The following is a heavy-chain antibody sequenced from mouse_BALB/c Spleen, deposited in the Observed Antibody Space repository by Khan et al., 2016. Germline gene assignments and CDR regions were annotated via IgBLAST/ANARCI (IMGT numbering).Heavy chain of an antibody. D-gene: IGHD2-14*01. CDR1: GYTFTSYW. CDR3: ASRYDY. V-gene: IGHV1-7*01. Sequence: QVQLKESGAELAKPGASVKMSCKASGYTFTSYWMHWVKQRPGQGLEWIGYINPSTGYTEYNQKFKDKATLTADKSSSTAYMQLSSLTSEDSAVYYCASRYDYWGQGTTLTVYS. CDR2: INPSTGYT. J-gene: IGHJ2*01.